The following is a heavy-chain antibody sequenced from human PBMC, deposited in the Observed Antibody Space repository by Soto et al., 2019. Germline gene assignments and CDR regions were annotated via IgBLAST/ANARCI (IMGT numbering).Heavy chain of an antibody. D-gene: IGHD3-10*01. Sequence: PVGSLRLSCAASGFTFSSYAMSWVRQAPGKGLEWVSAISGSGGSTYYADSVKGRFTISRDNSKNTLYLQMNSLRAEDTAVYYCARVWFGELLGSLDAFDIWGQGTMVTVSS. J-gene: IGHJ3*02. CDR3: ARVWFGELLGSLDAFDI. V-gene: IGHV3-23*01. CDR1: GFTFSSYA. CDR2: ISGSGGST.